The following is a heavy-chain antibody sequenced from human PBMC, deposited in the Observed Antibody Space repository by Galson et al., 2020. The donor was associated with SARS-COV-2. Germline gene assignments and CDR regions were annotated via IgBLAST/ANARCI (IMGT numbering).Heavy chain of an antibody. CDR3: AIPFTDGYYYYAMDV. Sequence: SVKVSCKASGGTSSSYAISWVRQAPGQGLEGMGGIIPLFGITTYAQKFQGRVTITADESTSTAYMELSSLRSEDTAVYYCAIPFTDGYYYYAMDVWGQGTTVTVSS. CDR1: GGTSSSYA. V-gene: IGHV1-69*13. D-gene: IGHD3-16*01. J-gene: IGHJ6*02. CDR2: IIPLFGIT.